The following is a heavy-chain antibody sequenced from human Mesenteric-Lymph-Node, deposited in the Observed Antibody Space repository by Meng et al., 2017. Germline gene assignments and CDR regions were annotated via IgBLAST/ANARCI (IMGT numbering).Heavy chain of an antibody. J-gene: IGHJ4*02. CDR2: VYHNGVT. V-gene: IGHV4-34*02. D-gene: IGHD3-10*01. Sequence: QVQLKQWGAEVLKPSETPSPTCAVSGGSLSGYYWSWIRQPPGKGLEWMGEVYHNGVTKYSPSLRSRVVISIDTSKNQFSLNLRSVSAADTAMYYCARGGATPMIIKYWGPGTLVTVSS. CDR1: GGSLSGYY. CDR3: ARGGATPMIIKY.